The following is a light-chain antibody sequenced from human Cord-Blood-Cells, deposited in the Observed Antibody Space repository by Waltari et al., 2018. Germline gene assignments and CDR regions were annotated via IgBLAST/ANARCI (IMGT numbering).Light chain of an antibody. CDR3: QAWDSSTASYV. Sequence: SYELTQPPSVSVSPGKTARITRPGDTLGDRYACWYQQKPGQPPVLVIYQDSKRPSGIPERFSGSNSGNTATLTISGTQAMDEADYYCQAWDSSTASYVFGTGTKVTVL. V-gene: IGLV3-1*01. CDR1: TLGDRY. J-gene: IGLJ1*01. CDR2: QDS.